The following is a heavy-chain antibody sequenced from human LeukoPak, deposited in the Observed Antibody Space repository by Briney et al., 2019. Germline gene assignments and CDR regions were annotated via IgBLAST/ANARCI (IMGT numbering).Heavy chain of an antibody. V-gene: IGHV1-69*13. D-gene: IGHD6-13*01. CDR1: GGTFRKYA. Sequence: ASVKVSCKASGGTFRKYAISWVRQAPGQGLEWMGGIIPIFGTANYAQKFQGRVTITADESTSTAYMELSSLRSEDTAVYYCARDYSSSWYVSVYWGQGTLVTVSS. J-gene: IGHJ4*02. CDR2: IIPIFGTA. CDR3: ARDYSSSWYVSVY.